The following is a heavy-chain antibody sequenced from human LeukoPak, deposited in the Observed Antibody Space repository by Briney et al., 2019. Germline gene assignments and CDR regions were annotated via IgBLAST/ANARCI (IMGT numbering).Heavy chain of an antibody. J-gene: IGHJ3*02. CDR1: GGSFSGYY. Sequence: SETLSLTCAVYGGSFSGYYWSWIRQPPGKGLEWIGEINHSGSTNYNPSLKNRVTISVDTSKNQFSLKLSSVTAADTAVYYCARGWKRWLQPRRDAFDIWGQGTMVTVSS. CDR3: ARGWKRWLQPRRDAFDI. D-gene: IGHD5-24*01. CDR2: INHSGST. V-gene: IGHV4-34*01.